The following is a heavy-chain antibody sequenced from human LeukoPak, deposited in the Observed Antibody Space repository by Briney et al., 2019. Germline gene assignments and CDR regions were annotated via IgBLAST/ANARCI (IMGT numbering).Heavy chain of an antibody. V-gene: IGHV1-2*04. Sequence: GASVKVSCKASGYTFTGYYMHWVRQAPGQGLEWMGWINPNSGGTNYAQKFQGWVTMTRDTSISTAYMELSRLRSDDTAVYYCARDSGLYSSSSIWFDPWGQGTLVTVSS. CDR1: GYTFTGYY. J-gene: IGHJ5*02. D-gene: IGHD6-6*01. CDR2: INPNSGGT. CDR3: ARDSGLYSSSSIWFDP.